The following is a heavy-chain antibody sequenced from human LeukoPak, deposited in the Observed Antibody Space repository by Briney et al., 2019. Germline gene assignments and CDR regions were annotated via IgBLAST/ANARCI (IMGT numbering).Heavy chain of an antibody. V-gene: IGHV4-59*10. J-gene: IGHJ4*01. CDR1: GGSFSGYY. D-gene: IGHD1-7*01. Sequence: SETLSLTCAVYGGSFSGYYWSWSRQPAGRGLEWIGRVYTNGNTMFNPSLKSRLTMSFDTSTNLLSLHLRSVTAADTAEYYCARLSISTGTFWGHGTLVTVSS. CDR2: VYTNGNT. CDR3: ARLSISTGTF.